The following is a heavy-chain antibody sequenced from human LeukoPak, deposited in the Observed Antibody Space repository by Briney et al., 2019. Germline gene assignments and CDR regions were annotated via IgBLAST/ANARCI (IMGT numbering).Heavy chain of an antibody. CDR3: AKDTTIVVVTAILDY. CDR2: ISSTGGTT. Sequence: GGSLRLSCAASGITFSSYGMSWVRQAPGKGLEWVSSISSTGGTTYYADSVKGRFTISRDNSKNTLYLQMNSLRAEDTAVYYCAKDTTIVVVTAILDYWGQGTLVTVSS. V-gene: IGHV3-23*01. D-gene: IGHD2-21*02. CDR1: GITFSSYG. J-gene: IGHJ4*02.